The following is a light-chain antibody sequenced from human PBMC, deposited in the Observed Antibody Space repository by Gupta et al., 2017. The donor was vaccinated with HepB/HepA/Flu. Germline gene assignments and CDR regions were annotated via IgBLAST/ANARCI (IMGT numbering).Light chain of an antibody. Sequence: QSALTQPASVSGSPGQSITISCTGTSSDVGGYNYVSWYQQHPGKAPKLMIYDVSNRPSGVSNRVSGSKSGNTASLTISGLQAEDEADYDCSSYTSSRTVVFGGGTKLTVL. CDR2: DVS. CDR1: SSDVGGYNY. CDR3: SSYTSSRTVV. V-gene: IGLV2-14*01. J-gene: IGLJ2*01.